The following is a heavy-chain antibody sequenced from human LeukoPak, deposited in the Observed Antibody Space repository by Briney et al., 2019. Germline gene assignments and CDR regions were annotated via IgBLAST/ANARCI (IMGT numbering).Heavy chain of an antibody. CDR2: ISSSSSYI. J-gene: IGHJ4*02. CDR3: AREDQWLRFFDY. V-gene: IGHV3-21*01. D-gene: IGHD5-12*01. Sequence: GGSLRLSCAASGFTFSSYSMNWVRQAPGKGLEWVSSISSSSSYIYYADSVKGRSTISRDNAKNSLYLQMNSLRAEDTAVYYCAREDQWLRFFDYWGQGTLVTVSS. CDR1: GFTFSSYS.